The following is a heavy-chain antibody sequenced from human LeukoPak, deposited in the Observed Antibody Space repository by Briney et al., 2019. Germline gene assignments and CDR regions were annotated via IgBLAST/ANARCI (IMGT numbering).Heavy chain of an antibody. CDR3: ARVPTYYYGSGSNYFGY. CDR2: INPSGGST. CDR1: GYTFTSYY. J-gene: IGHJ4*02. D-gene: IGHD3-10*01. V-gene: IGHV1-46*01. Sequence: ASVKVSCKASGYTFTSYYMHWVRQAPGQGLEWMGIINPSGGSTSYAQKFQGRVTMTRDTSTSTVYMELSSLRSEDTAVYYCARVPTYYYGSGSNYFGYWGQGTLVTVSS.